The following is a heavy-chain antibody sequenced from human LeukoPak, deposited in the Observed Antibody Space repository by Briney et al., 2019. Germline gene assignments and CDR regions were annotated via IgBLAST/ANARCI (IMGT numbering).Heavy chain of an antibody. V-gene: IGHV4-59*01. CDR3: ARSERYNSGWYFYFDY. CDR2: IYYSGST. J-gene: IGHJ4*02. CDR1: VGSISTYY. Sequence: SETLSLTCTVSVGSISTYYWSWIRQPPGKGLEWIGYIYYSGSTNYNPSLKSRVTISVDTPKNQFSLNLSSVSAADTAVYYCARSERYNSGWYFYFDYWGQGTLVTVSS. D-gene: IGHD6-19*01.